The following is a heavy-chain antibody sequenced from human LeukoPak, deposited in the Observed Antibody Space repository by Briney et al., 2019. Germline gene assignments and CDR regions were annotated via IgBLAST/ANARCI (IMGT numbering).Heavy chain of an antibody. Sequence: ASVKVSCKASGYTFTSYYMHWVRQAPGQGLEWMAIINPSGGSTSYTQKFQGRVTMTRVTSTTTVYMELSSLRSEDTAVYYCARAFAGGDFGSPDYWGQGTLVTVSS. J-gene: IGHJ4*02. CDR3: ARAFAGGDFGSPDY. CDR1: GYTFTSYY. V-gene: IGHV1-46*01. CDR2: INPSGGST. D-gene: IGHD2-21*02.